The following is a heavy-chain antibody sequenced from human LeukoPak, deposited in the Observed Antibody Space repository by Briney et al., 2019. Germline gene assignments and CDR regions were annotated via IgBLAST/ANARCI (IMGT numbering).Heavy chain of an antibody. V-gene: IGHV1-8*01. Sequence: GASVKVCCKASGYSFTTYDIAWVRQAAGQGVEWMGWMNPNTGNTGYAQRFQGRVAMTRDTSISTAYMELTSLTSEDTAVYYCARTYYYDNIAENWFDPWGQGTLVTVSS. D-gene: IGHD3-22*01. CDR1: GYSFTTYD. CDR3: ARTYYYDNIAENWFDP. J-gene: IGHJ5*02. CDR2: MNPNTGNT.